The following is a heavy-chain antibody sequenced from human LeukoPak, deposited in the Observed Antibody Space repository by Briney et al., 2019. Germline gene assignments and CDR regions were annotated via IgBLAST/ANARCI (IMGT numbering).Heavy chain of an antibody. CDR2: IYYSGST. CDR1: GGSISSYY. V-gene: IGHV4-59*01. J-gene: IGHJ4*02. D-gene: IGHD5-18*01. CDR3: ASTRYSYETIDY. Sequence: PSETLSLTCTVSGGSISSYYWSWIRQPPGKGLEWIGYIYYSGSTNYNPSLKSRVTISVDTSKNQFSLKLRSVTAADTAVYYCASTRYSYETIDYWGQGTLVTVSS.